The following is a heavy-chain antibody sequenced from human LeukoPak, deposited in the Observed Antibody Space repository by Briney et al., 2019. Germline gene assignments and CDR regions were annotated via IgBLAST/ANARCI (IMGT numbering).Heavy chain of an antibody. CDR1: GFTFSGYA. CDR2: ILHDGSKK. V-gene: IGHV3-30*18. CDR3: AKTPTNWYTLDY. J-gene: IGHJ4*02. D-gene: IGHD2-2*02. Sequence: SGGSLRLSCAASGFTFSGYAMHWVRQAPGKGLEWVAVILHDGSKKYYVDSGKGRFTISRDNSINTLFLQLDSLRPEDSAVYYCAKTPTNWYTLDYWGQGTLVTVSS.